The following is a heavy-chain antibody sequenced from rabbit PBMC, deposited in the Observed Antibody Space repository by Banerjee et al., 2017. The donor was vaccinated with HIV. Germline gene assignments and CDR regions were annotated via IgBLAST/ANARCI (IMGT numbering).Heavy chain of an antibody. D-gene: IGHD6-1*01. Sequence: QSLEESGGDLVKPGASLTLTCTASGFSFSSYGVSWVRQAPGKGLEWIGYITYGGRTYYASWVNGRFTISRENTQNTLYLQLNSLTAADTATYFCTRAAGYGGYGYSTGFTLWGQGTLVTVS. V-gene: IGHV1S28*01. CDR1: GFSFSSYG. CDR3: TRAAGYGGYGYSTGFTL. CDR2: ITYGGRT. J-gene: IGHJ4*01.